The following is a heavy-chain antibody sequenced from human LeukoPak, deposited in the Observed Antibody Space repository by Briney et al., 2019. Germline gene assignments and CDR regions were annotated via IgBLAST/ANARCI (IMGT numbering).Heavy chain of an antibody. CDR1: GFTFSSYS. CDR2: ISSSSSTI. V-gene: IGHV3-48*04. J-gene: IGHJ4*02. D-gene: IGHD1-1*01. Sequence: GGSLRLSCAASGFTFSSYSMNWVRQAPGKGLEWVSYISSSSSTIYHADSVKGRFTISRDNAANSLYLQMNSLRAEDTALYYCARLRTTGTFDYWGQGTLVTVSS. CDR3: ARLRTTGTFDY.